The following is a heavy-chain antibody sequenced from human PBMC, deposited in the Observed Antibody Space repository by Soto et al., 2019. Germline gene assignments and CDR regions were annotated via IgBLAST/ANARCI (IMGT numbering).Heavy chain of an antibody. CDR2: IRSKAYGGTT. CDR3: TTPKEHYYYYGMDV. Sequence: RLSCTASGFTFGDYAMSWVRQAPGKGLEWVGFIRSKAYGGTTEYAASVKGRFTISRDDSKSIAYLQMNSLKTEDTAVYYCTTPKEHYYYYGMDVWGQGTTVTVSS. CDR1: GFTFGDYA. V-gene: IGHV3-49*04. J-gene: IGHJ6*02.